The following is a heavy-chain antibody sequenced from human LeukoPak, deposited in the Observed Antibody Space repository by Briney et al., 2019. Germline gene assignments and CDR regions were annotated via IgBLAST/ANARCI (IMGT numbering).Heavy chain of an antibody. CDR3: ARPSATFDAFDI. J-gene: IGHJ3*02. CDR2: ISAYNGNT. V-gene: IGHV1-18*01. Sequence: ASVKVSCKASGYTLTSYGISWVRQAPGQGLEWMGWISAYNGNTNYAQKLQGRVTMTTDTSTSTAYMELRSLRSDDTAVYYCARPSATFDAFDIWGQGTMVTVSS. CDR1: GYTLTSYG.